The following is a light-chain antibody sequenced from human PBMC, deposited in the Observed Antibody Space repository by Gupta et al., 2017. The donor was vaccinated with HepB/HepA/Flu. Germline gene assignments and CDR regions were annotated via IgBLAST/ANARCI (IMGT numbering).Light chain of an antibody. V-gene: IGLV1-51*01. CDR3: GTWDNSLRTVL. CDR1: NSYIGNNY. Sequence: PVLTQPPSLSADPGQRVTLFCSGNNSYIGNNYVSWYQELPGSAPNLLIYDNNKRPSGIPDRCSASKSGTSATLGITGLQTGDEADYYCGTWDNSLRTVLFGGGTKLTVL. J-gene: IGLJ2*01. CDR2: DNN.